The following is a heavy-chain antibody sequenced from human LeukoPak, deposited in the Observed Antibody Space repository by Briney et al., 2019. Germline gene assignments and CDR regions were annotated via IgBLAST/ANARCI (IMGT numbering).Heavy chain of an antibody. V-gene: IGHV4-59*08. J-gene: IGHJ2*01. CDR2: IYYSGST. CDR3: ARASNYYDSSGYYWYFDL. Sequence: SETLSLTCTVSGGSISSYYWSWIRQPPGKGLEWIGYIYYSGSTNYNPSLKSRVTISVDTSKNQFSLKLSSVTAADTAVYYCARASNYYDSSGYYWYFDLWGRGTLVTVSS. D-gene: IGHD3-22*01. CDR1: GGSISSYY.